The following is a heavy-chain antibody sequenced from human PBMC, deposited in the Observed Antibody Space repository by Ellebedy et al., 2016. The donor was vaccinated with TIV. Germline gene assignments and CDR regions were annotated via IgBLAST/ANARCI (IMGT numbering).Heavy chain of an antibody. J-gene: IGHJ4*02. CDR1: GYTFTTFS. V-gene: IGHV1-18*04. D-gene: IGHD3-10*01. Sequence: ASVKVSXXASGYTFTTFSITWVRQVPGPGLEWMGFVNTFSGNTTFAQKFQGRVSMTTDSSTHTAYMDLRSLRSDDTAMYYCAKTSGWGYGENWGQGTLVTVSS. CDR2: VNTFSGNT. CDR3: AKTSGWGYGEN.